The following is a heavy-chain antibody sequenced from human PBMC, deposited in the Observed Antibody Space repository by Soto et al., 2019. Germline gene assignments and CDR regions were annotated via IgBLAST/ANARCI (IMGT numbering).Heavy chain of an antibody. CDR1: GGTFRSYA. V-gene: IGHV1-69*12. CDR2: IIPIFGTA. Sequence: QVQLVQSGAEVKKPGSSVKVSCKASGGTFRSYAVSWVRQAPGQGLEWMGGIIPIFGTANYAQKFQGRVTITADESTRTAYMELSSLRSEDTAVYYCARHVPAAGYYYGMDVCGQGTTVPVSS. CDR3: ARHVPAAGYYYGMDV. J-gene: IGHJ6*02. D-gene: IGHD2-2*01.